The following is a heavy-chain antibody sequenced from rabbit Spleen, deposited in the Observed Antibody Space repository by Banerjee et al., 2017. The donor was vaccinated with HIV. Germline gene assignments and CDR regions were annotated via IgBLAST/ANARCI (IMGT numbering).Heavy chain of an antibody. V-gene: IGHV1S40*01. Sequence: QSLEESGGDLVKPGASLTLTCKASGLDLSSRYWICWVRQAPGKGLEWIACIAGSSSGFPYSATWAKGRFTCSKTSSTTVTLQMTSLTVADTATYFCARDAGTSFSTYGMDLWGPGTLVTVS. CDR2: IAGSSSGFP. CDR1: GLDLSSRYW. CDR3: ARDAGTSFSTYGMDL. J-gene: IGHJ6*01. D-gene: IGHD8-1*01.